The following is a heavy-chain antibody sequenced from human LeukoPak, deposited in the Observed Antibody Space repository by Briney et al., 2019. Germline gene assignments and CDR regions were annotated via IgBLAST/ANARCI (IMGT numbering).Heavy chain of an antibody. D-gene: IGHD3-22*01. CDR3: ARIEDRGAAFDS. CDR2: TNTDGRTT. CDR1: GFTFSSYW. V-gene: IGHV3-74*01. J-gene: IGHJ4*02. Sequence: PGGSLRLSCAASGFTFSSYWMHWVRQVPGEGLVWVSRTNTDGRTTSYADSVKGRFTIPRDNAKNMLYLQMNSLRVEDTAVYYCARIEDRGAAFDSWGQGVLVTVSS.